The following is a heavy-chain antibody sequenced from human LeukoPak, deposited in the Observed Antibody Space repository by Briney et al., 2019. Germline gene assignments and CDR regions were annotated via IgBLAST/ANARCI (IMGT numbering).Heavy chain of an antibody. CDR2: IYSGGST. V-gene: IGHV3-66*01. CDR1: GFTVSSTY. J-gene: IGHJ4*02. Sequence: GGSLRLSCAAPGFTVSSTYMSWVCQAPGKGLEWVSVIYSGGSTYYADSVKGRFTISRDNSKNTLYLQMNSLIAEDTAVYYCARDSGDWGQGTLVTVSS. CDR3: ARDSGD. D-gene: IGHD3-10*01.